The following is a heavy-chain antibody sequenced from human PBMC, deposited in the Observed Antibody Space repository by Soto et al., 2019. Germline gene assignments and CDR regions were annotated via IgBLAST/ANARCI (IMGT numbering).Heavy chain of an antibody. CDR2: IIPIFGTA. D-gene: IGHD3-3*01. Sequence: QVQLVQSGAEVKKPGSSVKVSCKASGGTFSSYAISWVRQAPGQGLEWMGGIIPIFGTANYAQKFQGRVTITADKSTSTAYMELSRLRSEDTAVYYCARAAHYDFWSGYYELNWFDPWGQGTLVTVSS. CDR1: GGTFSSYA. J-gene: IGHJ5*02. V-gene: IGHV1-69*06. CDR3: ARAAHYDFWSGYYELNWFDP.